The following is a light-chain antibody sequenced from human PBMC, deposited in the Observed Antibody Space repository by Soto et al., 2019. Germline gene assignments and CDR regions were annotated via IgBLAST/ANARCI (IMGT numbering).Light chain of an antibody. CDR2: GAS. J-gene: IGKJ3*01. Sequence: DIQMTQSPSSLSASVGDRVTIICRASQNIRNYLNWYQQKPGRAPNLLIYGASSLQSGVPSRFSGSGSETDFTLTINNLQPEDFATYYCQQSYTAVFTFGPGTKVDIK. CDR1: QNIRNY. V-gene: IGKV1-39*01. CDR3: QQSYTAVFT.